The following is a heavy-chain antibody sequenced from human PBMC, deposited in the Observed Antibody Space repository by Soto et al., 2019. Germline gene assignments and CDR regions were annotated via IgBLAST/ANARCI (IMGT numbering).Heavy chain of an antibody. J-gene: IGHJ3*02. CDR2: IIPVFGTP. Sequence: QMQVVQSGAELKKPGSSVKVSCKASRGSFSSYGIVWVRQAPGQGLEWMGRIIPVFGTPNYAQRFQCRVTMSVDASRTTSYMELSGLSSYDTALYYCATAGSRDITRGAFDIWGQGTMVIVSS. D-gene: IGHD1-26*01. CDR1: RGSFSSYG. V-gene: IGHV1-69*18. CDR3: ATAGSRDITRGAFDI.